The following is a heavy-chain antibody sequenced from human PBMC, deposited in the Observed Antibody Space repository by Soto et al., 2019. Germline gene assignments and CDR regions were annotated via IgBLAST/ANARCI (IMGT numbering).Heavy chain of an antibody. Sequence: QITLKESGPTLVPPTQTVTLTCTFSGFSLSTYGEGVGWIRQSPGNALEWLALIYWDNDKRYSPSLESRLTIIKDTSNTQVVLIMTNVDLVDTAKYHCAHRVPWGPSDWYLGWFDAWGLGTLVTVSS. V-gene: IGHV2-5*02. J-gene: IGHJ5*02. CDR2: IYWDNDK. D-gene: IGHD3-9*01. CDR1: GFSLSTYGEG. CDR3: AHRVPWGPSDWYLGWFDA.